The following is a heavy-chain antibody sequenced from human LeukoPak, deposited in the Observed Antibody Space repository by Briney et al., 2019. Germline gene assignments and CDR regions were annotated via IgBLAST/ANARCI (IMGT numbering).Heavy chain of an antibody. Sequence: SETLSLTCAVYGGSLSSYWWSWIRQPPGKGLEWIGEVIQSGSTNYNPSLKSRVSISRDTSKNQFSLKLTSVTAADTAVYYCANVRGEPFRGQGTLVTVSS. CDR3: ANVRGEPF. J-gene: IGHJ4*02. CDR2: VIQSGST. V-gene: IGHV4-34*12. CDR1: GGSLSSYW. D-gene: IGHD2-21*01.